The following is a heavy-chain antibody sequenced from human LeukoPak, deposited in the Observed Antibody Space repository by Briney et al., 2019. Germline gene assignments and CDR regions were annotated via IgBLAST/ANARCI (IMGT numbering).Heavy chain of an antibody. J-gene: IGHJ3*02. CDR3: ARGPRGQLGSFDAFDI. CDR2: IYYSGST. Sequence: SETLSLTCTVSGGSISSSSYYWGWIRQPPGKGLEWIGSIYYSGSTYYNPSLKSRVTISVDTSKNQFSLKLSSVTAADTAVYYCARGPRGQLGSFDAFDIWGQGTMVTVSS. D-gene: IGHD6-6*01. V-gene: IGHV4-39*01. CDR1: GGSISSSSYY.